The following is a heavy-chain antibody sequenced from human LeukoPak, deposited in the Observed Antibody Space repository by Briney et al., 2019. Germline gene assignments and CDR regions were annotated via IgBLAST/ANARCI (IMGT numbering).Heavy chain of an antibody. J-gene: IGHJ4*02. CDR1: GFTFSDSG. CDR3: TNYDDSSDLWGY. Sequence: PGGSLRLSCAASGFTFSDSGMHWVRQAPGKGLESVGRMRSKTQNYATAYAASVKGRFTISRDDSKNTAFLQMNSLKTEDTAVYYCTNYDDSSDLWGYWGQGTLVTVSS. V-gene: IGHV3-73*01. CDR2: MRSKTQNYAT. D-gene: IGHD3-22*01.